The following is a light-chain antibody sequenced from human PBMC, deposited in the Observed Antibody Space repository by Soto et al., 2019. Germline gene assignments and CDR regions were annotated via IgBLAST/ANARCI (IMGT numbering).Light chain of an antibody. V-gene: IGKV1-39*01. Sequence: DIQMTPSPSSLSASVGDRVTITCRASQSISSYLNWYQQKPGKAPKLLIYAASSLQSGVPSRFSGSGSGTDFTLTISSLQPEDFATYYCQQSYSTPHTCGQGTRLEIK. CDR2: AAS. CDR3: QQSYSTPHT. J-gene: IGKJ5*01. CDR1: QSISSY.